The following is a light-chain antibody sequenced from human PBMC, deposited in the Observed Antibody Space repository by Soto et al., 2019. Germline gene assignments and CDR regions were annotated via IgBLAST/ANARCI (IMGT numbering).Light chain of an antibody. J-gene: IGLJ1*01. CDR2: GNS. V-gene: IGLV1-40*01. Sequence: QSVLTQPPSVSGAPGQRVTISCTGSSSNIGAGYEVHWYQQLPGTAPKLLIYGNSNRPSGVPDRFSGSKSGTSASLAITGLQAEDEADYYCQSYDSSLSGYVFGTGTMLTVL. CDR3: QSYDSSLSGYV. CDR1: SSNIGAGYE.